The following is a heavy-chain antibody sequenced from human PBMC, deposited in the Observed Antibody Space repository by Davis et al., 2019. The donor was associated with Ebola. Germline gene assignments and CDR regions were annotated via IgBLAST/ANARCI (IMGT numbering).Heavy chain of an antibody. V-gene: IGHV4-39*07. CDR1: GGSISSSSYY. CDR2: IYYSGST. J-gene: IGHJ5*02. CDR3: ARLKRDIVVVPAASNNWFDP. Sequence: SETLSLTCTVSGGSISSSSYYWGWIRQPPGKGLEWIGSIYYSGSTYYNPSLKSRVTISVDTSKNQFSLKLSSVTAADTAVYYCARLKRDIVVVPAASNNWFDPWGQGTLVTVSS. D-gene: IGHD2-2*01.